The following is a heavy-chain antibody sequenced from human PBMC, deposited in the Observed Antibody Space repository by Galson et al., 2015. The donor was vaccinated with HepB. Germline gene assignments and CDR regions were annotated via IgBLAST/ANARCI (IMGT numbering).Heavy chain of an antibody. Sequence: SLRLSCAASGFTFSSYWMSWVRQAPGKGLEWVANIKQDGSEKYYVDSVKGRFTISRDNAKNSLYLQMNSLRAEDTAVYYCARDLKVVVIKVFDYWGQGTLVTVSS. V-gene: IGHV3-7*01. J-gene: IGHJ4*02. CDR1: GFTFSSYW. D-gene: IGHD3-22*01. CDR3: ARDLKVVVIKVFDY. CDR2: IKQDGSEK.